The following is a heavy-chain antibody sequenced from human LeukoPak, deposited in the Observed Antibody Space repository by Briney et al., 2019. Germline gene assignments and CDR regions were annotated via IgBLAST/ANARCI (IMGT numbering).Heavy chain of an antibody. D-gene: IGHD3-10*01. CDR1: GYTFTGYY. CDR3: ARDRVEDVLLWFGGYYYYYGMDV. J-gene: IGHJ6*02. V-gene: IGHV1-2*02. Sequence: ASVKVSCKASGYTFTGYYMHWVRHAPGQGLEWMGWINPNSGGTNYAQKVQGRVTMTRDTSISTAYMELRRLRSDDTAVYYCARDRVEDVLLWFGGYYYYYGMDVWGQGTTVTVSS. CDR2: INPNSGGT.